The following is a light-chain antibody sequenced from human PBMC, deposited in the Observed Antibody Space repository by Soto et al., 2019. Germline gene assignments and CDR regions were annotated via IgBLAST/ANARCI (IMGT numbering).Light chain of an antibody. CDR1: SGSVSISYY. CDR2: STN. J-gene: IGLJ3*02. Sequence: QTVVTQEPSFSVSPGRTVTLTCGLSSGSVSISYYPSWYQQTPGQAPRTLIYSTNTRSSGVPDRFSGSILGNKAALTITGAQADDESDYYCALYMGSGIWVFGGGTKLTVL. V-gene: IGLV8-61*01. CDR3: ALYMGSGIWV.